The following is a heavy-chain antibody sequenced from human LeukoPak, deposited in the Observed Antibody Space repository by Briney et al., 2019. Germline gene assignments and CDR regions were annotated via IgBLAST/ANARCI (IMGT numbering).Heavy chain of an antibody. CDR2: INPSGGST. J-gene: IGHJ5*02. Sequence: ASVKVSCKASGYTFTSYYMHWVRQAPGQGLEWMGIINPSGGSTSYAQKFQGRVTMTRDTSTSTVYMELSSLKSEDTAVYYCARDHLQNWFDPWGQGTLVTVSS. CDR3: ARDHLQNWFDP. CDR1: GYTFTSYY. D-gene: IGHD4-11*01. V-gene: IGHV1-46*01.